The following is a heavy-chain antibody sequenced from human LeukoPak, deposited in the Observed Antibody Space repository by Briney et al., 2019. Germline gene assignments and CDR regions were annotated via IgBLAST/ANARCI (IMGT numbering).Heavy chain of an antibody. CDR1: GGSISSGGYS. J-gene: IGHJ4*02. V-gene: IGHV4-30-2*01. Sequence: SETLSLTCAVSGGSISSGGYSWRWIRQPPGKGREWIGYIYHSGSTYYNPSLKSRVTISVDRSKNQFSLKLSSVTAADTAVYYCARVGSGVAFDYWGQGTLVTVSS. CDR3: ARVGSGVAFDY. CDR2: IYHSGST. D-gene: IGHD3-3*01.